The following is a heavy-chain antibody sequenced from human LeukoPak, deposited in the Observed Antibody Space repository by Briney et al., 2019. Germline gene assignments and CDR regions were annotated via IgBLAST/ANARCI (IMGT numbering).Heavy chain of an antibody. CDR1: GFSFSNYL. Sequence: GGSLRLSCAASGFSFSNYLMSWLRQAPGKGPEWVSTITDGGGTTYYADFAKGRFTISRDNSKNTLYLQMSSLRAEDTAVYYCAKGRAAMVTYYFDYWGQGTLVTVSS. D-gene: IGHD5-18*01. CDR2: ITDGGGTT. J-gene: IGHJ4*02. CDR3: AKGRAAMVTYYFDY. V-gene: IGHV3-23*01.